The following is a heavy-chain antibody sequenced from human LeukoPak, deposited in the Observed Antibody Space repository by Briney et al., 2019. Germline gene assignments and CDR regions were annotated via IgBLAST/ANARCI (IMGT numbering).Heavy chain of an antibody. CDR3: ARGRESSSWYDAFDI. D-gene: IGHD6-13*01. CDR2: MNPNSGNT. V-gene: IGHV1-8*01. Sequence: GASVKVSCKASGYTFTSYDINWVRQATGQGLEWMGWMNPNSGNTGYAQKFQGRVTMARNTSISTAYMELSSLRSVDTAVYYCARGRESSSWYDAFDIWGQGTMVTVSS. J-gene: IGHJ3*02. CDR1: GYTFTSYD.